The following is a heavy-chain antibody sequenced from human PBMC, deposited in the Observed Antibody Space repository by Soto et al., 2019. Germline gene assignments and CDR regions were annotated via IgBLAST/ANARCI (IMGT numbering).Heavy chain of an antibody. D-gene: IGHD6-13*01. CDR3: ARSVVSSTRFDP. Sequence: QVQLVESGGGLVRPGESLRLSCAASGFTFSDSSMNWIRQAPGKGLEWVSYISSGTSYTNYADSVKGRFTISRDNAKNSLFLHMNSLRAEDTAVYYCARSVVSSTRFDPWGQGILVTDSS. V-gene: IGHV3-11*06. J-gene: IGHJ5*02. CDR2: ISSGTSYT. CDR1: GFTFSDSS.